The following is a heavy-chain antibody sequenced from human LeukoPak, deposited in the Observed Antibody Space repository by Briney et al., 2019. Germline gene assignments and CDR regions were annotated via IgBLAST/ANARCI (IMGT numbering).Heavy chain of an antibody. V-gene: IGHV3-21*01. D-gene: IGHD4-23*01. Sequence: KPGGSLRFSCAASGFTFSSYSMNWVRQAPGKGLEWVSSISSSSSYIYYADSVKGRFTISRDNAKNSLYLQMNSLRAEDTAVYYCARDPTGGNYYYYYYMDVWGKGTTVTVSS. CDR2: ISSSSSYI. CDR3: ARDPTGGNYYYYYYMDV. CDR1: GFTFSSYS. J-gene: IGHJ6*03.